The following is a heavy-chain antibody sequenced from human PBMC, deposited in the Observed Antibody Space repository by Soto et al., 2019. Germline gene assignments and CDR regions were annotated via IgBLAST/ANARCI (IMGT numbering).Heavy chain of an antibody. CDR2: INHSGRT. Sequence: TSETLSLTCAVYGGSFSGYYWSWIRQPPGKGLEWIGEINHSGRTNYNPSLKSRVTISVDRAKNQLSLKLNSVTAADTAVYYCAREVSLSIDYWGQGTLVTVSS. CDR3: AREVSLSIDY. V-gene: IGHV4-34*01. J-gene: IGHJ4*02. D-gene: IGHD3-16*02. CDR1: GGSFSGYY.